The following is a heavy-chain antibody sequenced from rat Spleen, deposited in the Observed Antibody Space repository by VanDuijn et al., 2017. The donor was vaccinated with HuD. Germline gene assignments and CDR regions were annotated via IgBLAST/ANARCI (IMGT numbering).Heavy chain of an antibody. CDR2: ISYDGSST. CDR3: ATDHPYYFDY. V-gene: IGHV5-7*01. J-gene: IGHJ2*01. D-gene: IGHD3-1*01. Sequence: EVQLVESGGVLVQPGRSMKLSCAASGFTFSDYYMAWVRQAPKKGLEWVATISYDGSSTYYRDSVKGRFTISRDNAKSTLYLQMDSLRSEDTATYYCATDHPYYFDYWGQGVMVTVSS. CDR1: GFTFSDYY.